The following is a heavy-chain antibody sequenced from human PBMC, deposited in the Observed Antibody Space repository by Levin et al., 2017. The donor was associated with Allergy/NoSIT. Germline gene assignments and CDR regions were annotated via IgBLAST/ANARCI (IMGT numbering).Heavy chain of an antibody. V-gene: IGHV3-23*01. CDR1: GFTFSSYA. CDR2: ISASGRST. J-gene: IGHJ4*02. Sequence: PGGSLRLSCAASGFTFSSYAMDWLRQAPGEGLEWVSAISASGRSTYYADSVKGRFTISRDNSKNTLYLQMNSLRAEDTAVYYCAKDENKVTILIWGQGTLVSVSS. CDR3: AKDENKVTILI. D-gene: IGHD4-17*01.